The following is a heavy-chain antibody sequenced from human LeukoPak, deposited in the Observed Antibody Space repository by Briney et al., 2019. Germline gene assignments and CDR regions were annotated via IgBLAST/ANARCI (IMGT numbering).Heavy chain of an antibody. CDR2: ISGSGGST. J-gene: IGHJ2*01. V-gene: IGHV3-23*01. Sequence: GESLKISCKGSGYSFTSYWIGWVRQMPGKGLEWVSAISGSGGSTYYADSVKGRFTISRDNSKNTLYLQMNSLRAEDTAVYYCAKAPGYSSSWYVWYFDLWGRGTLVTVSS. CDR1: GYSFTSYW. D-gene: IGHD6-13*01. CDR3: AKAPGYSSSWYVWYFDL.